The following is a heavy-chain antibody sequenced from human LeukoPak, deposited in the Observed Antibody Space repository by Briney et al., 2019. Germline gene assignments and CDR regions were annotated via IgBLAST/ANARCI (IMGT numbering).Heavy chain of an antibody. Sequence: SETLSLTCTVSGYSISSGDYWGWIRQPPWKGLEWIGSIYHSGSTNYNPSVKSRVTIAVDTSKNQFSLQLRSVTAADTAVYYCARPKYSSSWYFDSWGQGTLVTVSS. V-gene: IGHV4-38-2*02. J-gene: IGHJ4*02. CDR3: ARPKYSSSWYFDS. CDR1: GYSISSGDY. CDR2: IYHSGST. D-gene: IGHD6-13*01.